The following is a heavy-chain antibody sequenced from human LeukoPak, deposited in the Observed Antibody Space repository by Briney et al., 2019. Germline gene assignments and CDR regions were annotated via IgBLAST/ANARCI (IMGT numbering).Heavy chain of an antibody. CDR2: INHSGRT. J-gene: IGHJ4*02. CDR3: ARGRLATVVTPSISADFDY. D-gene: IGHD4-23*01. Sequence: GSLRLSCAASGFTFSNAWMSWVRQAPGKGLEWIGEINHSGRTNYNPSLKSRVSISVDTSRNQVSLKLTSVTAADTAVYYCARGRLATVVTPSISADFDYWGQGTLVTVSS. CDR1: GFTFSNAW. V-gene: IGHV4-34*01.